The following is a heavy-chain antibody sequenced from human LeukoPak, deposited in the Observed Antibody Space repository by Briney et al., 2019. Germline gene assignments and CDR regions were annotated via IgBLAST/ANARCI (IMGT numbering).Heavy chain of an antibody. CDR2: INWNSGRI. D-gene: IGHD1-1*01. CDR1: GFNFGDYA. J-gene: IGHJ4*02. V-gene: IGHV3-9*01. Sequence: GGSLRLSCAASGFNFGDYAMHWVRQAPGKGLEWVSVINWNSGRIVYADSVKGRFTISRDNAKNSLYLQMNSLTTEDTALYYCAKGASWYFFDYWGQGTLVTVSS. CDR3: AKGASWYFFDY.